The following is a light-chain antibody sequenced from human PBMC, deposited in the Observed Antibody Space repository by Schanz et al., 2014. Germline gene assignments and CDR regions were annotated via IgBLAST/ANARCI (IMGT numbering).Light chain of an antibody. Sequence: QSALTQPPSASGSPGQSVTISCTGTSSDVGGYDYVPWYQQHPGKAPKLMIYEGTKRPSGVSNRFSGSESGNTASLTISGLQAEDEADYYCCSYAGSSTPVVFGGGTKLTVL. CDR3: CSYAGSSTPVV. J-gene: IGLJ2*01. CDR1: SSDVGGYDY. V-gene: IGLV2-23*01. CDR2: EGT.